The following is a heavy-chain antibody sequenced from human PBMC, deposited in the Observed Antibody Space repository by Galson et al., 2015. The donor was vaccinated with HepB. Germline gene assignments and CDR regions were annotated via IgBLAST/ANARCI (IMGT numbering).Heavy chain of an antibody. J-gene: IGHJ4*02. CDR1: GYAFTTYT. D-gene: IGHD3-22*01. CDR3: ARDHGYYDPTGHYHGWYFDP. CDR2: ISAFNGDT. V-gene: IGHV1-18*04. Sequence: SVKVSCKASGYAFTTYTISWVRQAPGQGLEWMGWISAFNGDTNYAQNLQVRLTMTTDTSTSTAYMELSSLSSDDTAIYYCARDHGYYDPTGHYHGWYFDPWGQGTLLTVSS.